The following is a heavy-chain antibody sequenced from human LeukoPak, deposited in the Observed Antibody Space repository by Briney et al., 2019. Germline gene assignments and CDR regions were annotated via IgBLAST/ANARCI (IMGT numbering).Heavy chain of an antibody. Sequence: PGGSLRLSCAASGFTFRSYAMSWVRQAPGKGLEWVSAISGSGGSTYYADSVKGRFTISRDNSKNTLYLQMTSLRAEDTAVYYCAKDSPHDSGDYVPSYYYGMDVWGQGTTVTVSS. D-gene: IGHD4-17*01. V-gene: IGHV3-23*01. CDR2: ISGSGGST. J-gene: IGHJ6*02. CDR1: GFTFRSYA. CDR3: AKDSPHDSGDYVPSYYYGMDV.